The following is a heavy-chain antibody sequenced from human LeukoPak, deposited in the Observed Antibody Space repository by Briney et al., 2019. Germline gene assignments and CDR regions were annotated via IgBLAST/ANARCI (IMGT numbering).Heavy chain of an antibody. CDR3: TSQTVARWFDP. CDR1: GGSFSGYY. V-gene: IGHV4-34*01. CDR2: INHSGST. J-gene: IGHJ5*02. D-gene: IGHD1-14*01. Sequence: SETLSLTCAVYGGSFSGYYWSWIRQPLGKGLEWIGEINHSGSTNYNPSLKSRVTISVDTSKNQFSLKLSSVTAADTAVYYCTSQTVARWFDPWGQGTLVTVSS.